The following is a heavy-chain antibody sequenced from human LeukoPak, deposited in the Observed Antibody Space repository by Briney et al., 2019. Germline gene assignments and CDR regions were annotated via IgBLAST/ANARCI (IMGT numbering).Heavy chain of an antibody. CDR3: AAGLWFGDRAFDY. D-gene: IGHD3-10*01. V-gene: IGHV4-38-2*01. Sequence: SETLSLTCAVSGYSISSGYYWGWIRQPPGKGLEWIGSIYHSGSTYYNPFLKSRVTISVDTSKNQFSLKLSSVTAADTAVYYCAAGLWFGDRAFDYWGQGTLVTVSS. CDR2: IYHSGST. CDR1: GYSISSGYY. J-gene: IGHJ4*02.